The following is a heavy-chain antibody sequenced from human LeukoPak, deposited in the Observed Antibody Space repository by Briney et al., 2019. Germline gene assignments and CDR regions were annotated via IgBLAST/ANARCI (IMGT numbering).Heavy chain of an antibody. D-gene: IGHD4-11*01. CDR3: AKGHHDYSDSTYYYYYGLDV. V-gene: IGHV3-23*01. CDR1: GFTFNSYA. CDR2: ISSGGVT. Sequence: GGSLRLSCAASGFTFNSYAMSWVRQAPGKGLELISAISSGGVTHYADSVKGRFTVSRDNSKNTLYLHMNGLRAEDTAVYYCAKGHHDYSDSTYYYYYGLDVWGQGTTVTVSS. J-gene: IGHJ6*02.